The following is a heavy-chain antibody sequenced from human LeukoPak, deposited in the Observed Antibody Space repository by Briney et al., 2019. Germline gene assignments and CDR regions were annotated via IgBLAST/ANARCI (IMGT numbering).Heavy chain of an antibody. CDR2: ISGSGANT. V-gene: IGHV3-23*01. Sequence: GGSLRLSCAASGFIFSSYAMSWVRQVPGKGLQWVSSISGSGANTYNADSVKGRFTISRDNSKNTLYLQMNSLRAEDTAVYYCAKEGSSYGLYYYGMDVWGQGTTVTVSS. CDR3: AKEGSSYGLYYYGMDV. CDR1: GFIFSSYA. D-gene: IGHD5-18*01. J-gene: IGHJ6*02.